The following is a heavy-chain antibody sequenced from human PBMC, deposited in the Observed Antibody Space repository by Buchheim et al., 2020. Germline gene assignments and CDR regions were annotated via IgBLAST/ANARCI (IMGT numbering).Heavy chain of an antibody. CDR1: GGSISSADHY. CDR3: ARGHSDIADYYMDV. CDR2: INHSGST. V-gene: IGHV4-30-4*01. D-gene: IGHD6-13*01. J-gene: IGHJ6*03. Sequence: QVQLQESGPGLVKPSQTLSLTCIVSGGSISSADHYWTWIRQPPGKGLEWIGEINHSGSTNYNPSLKSRVTISVDTSKNQFSLKLSSVTAADTAVYYCARGHSDIADYYMDVWGKGTT.